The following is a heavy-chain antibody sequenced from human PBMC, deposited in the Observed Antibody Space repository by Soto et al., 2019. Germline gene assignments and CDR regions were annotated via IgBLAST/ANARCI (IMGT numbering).Heavy chain of an antibody. D-gene: IGHD5-18*01. J-gene: IGHJ5*02. CDR2: IYYSGNT. Sequence: SETLSLTCTASGGSVSSGDYYWSWIRQPPGKGLEWIGYIYYSGNTNYNPSLKSRVIISVDTSKNLFSLKLTSVTAADTAVYYCARIPVDTSMIYWLDPWGQGTLVTVSS. CDR1: GGSVSSGDYY. V-gene: IGHV4-61*08. CDR3: ARIPVDTSMIYWLDP.